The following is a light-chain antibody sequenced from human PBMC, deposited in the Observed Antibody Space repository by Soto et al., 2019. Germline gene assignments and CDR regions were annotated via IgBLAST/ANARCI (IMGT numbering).Light chain of an antibody. Sequence: EIVMTQSPATVSVSPGERATLSCRASQSVSSHFAWYQQKPGQAPRLLIYDASNRATGIPARFSGSGSGTDFTLTISRLEPEDFAVYYCQQYGSSRWTFGQGTKVDIK. CDR2: DAS. CDR3: QQYGSSRWT. CDR1: QSVSSH. J-gene: IGKJ1*01. V-gene: IGKV3-20*01.